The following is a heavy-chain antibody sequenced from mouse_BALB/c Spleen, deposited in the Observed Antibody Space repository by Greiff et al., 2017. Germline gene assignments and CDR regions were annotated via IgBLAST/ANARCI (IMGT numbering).Heavy chain of an antibody. CDR1: GFTFSSYT. J-gene: IGHJ2*01. D-gene: IGHD2-10*02. CDR2: ISNGGGST. V-gene: IGHV5-12-2*01. CDR3: ARHSMTLFDY. Sequence: EVKVVESGGGLVQPGGSLKLSCAASGFTFSSYTMSWVRQTPEKRLEWVTYISNGGGSTYYPDTVKGRFTISRDNAKNTLYLQMSSLKSEDTAMYYCARHSMTLFDYWGQGTTLTVSS.